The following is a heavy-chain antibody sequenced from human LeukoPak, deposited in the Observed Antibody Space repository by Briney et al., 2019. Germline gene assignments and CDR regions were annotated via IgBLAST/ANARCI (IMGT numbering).Heavy chain of an antibody. V-gene: IGHV3-21*01. Sequence: GESLKISCAASGFTFSSYSMNWVCQAPGKGLEWVSSISSSSSYIYYADSVKGRFTISRDNAKNSLYLQMNSLRAEDTAVYYCARDLIVHSSNWFDPWGQGTLVTVSS. CDR2: ISSSSSYI. D-gene: IGHD3-22*01. J-gene: IGHJ5*02. CDR1: GFTFSSYS. CDR3: ARDLIVHSSNWFDP.